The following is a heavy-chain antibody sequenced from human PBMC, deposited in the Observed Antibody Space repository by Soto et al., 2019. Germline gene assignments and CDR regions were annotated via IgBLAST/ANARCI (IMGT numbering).Heavy chain of an antibody. V-gene: IGHV3-30*02. CDR3: TKDKGPGPAVYYFDY. Sequence: GGSLRLSCEASGFDISTYGLHWVRQAPGKGLEWLAFIWYDGSNQHYAASVKGRFTISRDNSKNTMYLEMNSLRGDDAAVYYCTKDKGPGPAVYYFDYWGQGTLVTVSS. J-gene: IGHJ4*02. CDR1: GFDISTYG. CDR2: IWYDGSNQ. D-gene: IGHD6-19*01.